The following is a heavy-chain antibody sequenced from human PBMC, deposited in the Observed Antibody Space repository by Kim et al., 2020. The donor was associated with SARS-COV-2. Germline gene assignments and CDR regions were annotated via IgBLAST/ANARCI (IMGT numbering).Heavy chain of an antibody. Sequence: GGSLRLSCVGSGFALSDYAMHWVRQTPGKGLEWMALISFDGSNKYYADSMTGRFTISRDNSKNTLYLQVNSLTIEDTAVYYCARLPPGELVTAIPYWGQGTLVTVSS. CDR1: GFALSDYA. CDR3: ARLPPGELVTAIPY. CDR2: ISFDGSNK. V-gene: IGHV3-30*04. J-gene: IGHJ4*02. D-gene: IGHD2-21*02.